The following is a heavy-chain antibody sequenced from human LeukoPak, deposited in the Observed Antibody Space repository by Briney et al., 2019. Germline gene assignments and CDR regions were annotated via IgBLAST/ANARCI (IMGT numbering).Heavy chain of an antibody. J-gene: IGHJ4*02. CDR2: IFPGDSDT. Sequence: GESLKISCKGSGYTFTTYWIGWVRQMPGKGLEWMGIIFPGDSDTKYSPSFQGQVTISADKSISTAYLQWSSLKASDTAMYYCARRRDLYSGSYYPFDYWGQGTLVTVSS. D-gene: IGHD1-26*01. V-gene: IGHV5-51*01. CDR3: ARRRDLYSGSYYPFDY. CDR1: GYTFTTYW.